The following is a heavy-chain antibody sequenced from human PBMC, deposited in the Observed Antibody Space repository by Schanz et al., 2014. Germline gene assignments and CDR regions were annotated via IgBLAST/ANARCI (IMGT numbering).Heavy chain of an antibody. CDR1: GFTFSDHH. J-gene: IGHJ6*02. Sequence: EVQVVESGGGLVQPGGSLRLSCAASGFTFSDHHMDWVRQAPGKGLEWLGRTRNKANSYTTGYAASVKGRFTISRDESKNSLYLQMNSLRAEDTAVYYCRLWFGELYYGMDVWGQGTTVTVSS. CDR3: RLWFGELYYGMDV. CDR2: TRNKANSYTT. V-gene: IGHV3-72*01. D-gene: IGHD3-10*01.